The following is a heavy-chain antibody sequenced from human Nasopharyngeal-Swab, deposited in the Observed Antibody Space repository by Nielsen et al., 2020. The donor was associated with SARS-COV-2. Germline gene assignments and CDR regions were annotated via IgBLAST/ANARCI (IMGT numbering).Heavy chain of an antibody. Sequence: SLKISCAASGFTFDDYAMHWVRQAPGKGLEWVSGISRNSGSIGYADSVKGRFTISRDNAKNSLYLQMNSLRAEDTALYYCAKDTTPLYSSSSVPYYYGMDVWGQGTTVTVSS. CDR1: GFTFDDYA. CDR2: ISRNSGSI. CDR3: AKDTTPLYSSSSVPYYYGMDV. D-gene: IGHD6-6*01. J-gene: IGHJ6*02. V-gene: IGHV3-9*01.